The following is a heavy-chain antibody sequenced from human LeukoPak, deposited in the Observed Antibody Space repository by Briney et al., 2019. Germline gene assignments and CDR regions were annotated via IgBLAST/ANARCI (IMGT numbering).Heavy chain of an antibody. Sequence: GASVKVSCKASGYTFTSYYIHWVRQAPGQGLEWMGLINPSGGSTNYAQKFQGRVTMTRDTSTSTVYIELSSLRSEDTAVYYCARDQYYYDSSGYLFDYWGQGTLVTVSS. CDR2: INPSGGST. D-gene: IGHD3-22*01. V-gene: IGHV1-46*01. J-gene: IGHJ4*02. CDR1: GYTFTSYY. CDR3: ARDQYYYDSSGYLFDY.